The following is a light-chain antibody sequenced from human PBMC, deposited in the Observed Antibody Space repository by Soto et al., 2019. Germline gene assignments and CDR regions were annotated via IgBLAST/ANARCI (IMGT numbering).Light chain of an antibody. Sequence: EIVLTQSPGTLSLSLWERATLSCRASQSVSSHLAWYQQKPGQALRLLMYGASSRAFGIPERFSGSESGIDFTLTINRLEPEDFALYFCQKYDNSNPTYGHGTKVNIK. J-gene: IGKJ3*01. CDR3: QKYDNSNPT. V-gene: IGKV3-20*01. CDR2: GAS. CDR1: QSVSSH.